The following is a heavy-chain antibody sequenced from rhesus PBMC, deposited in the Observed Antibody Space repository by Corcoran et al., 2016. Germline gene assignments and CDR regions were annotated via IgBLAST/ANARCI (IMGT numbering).Heavy chain of an antibody. CDR3: AREEAAYGLDS. CDR1: GGSISGGYD. Sequence: QVQLQESGPGLVKPSETLSLTCAVSGGSISGGYDWSWIRQPPGKGLEWIGNIYVISGKPNYNPSLKSRVTISKDTSKNQFSLKLSSVTAADTAVYYCAREEAAYGLDSWGQGVVVTVSS. J-gene: IGHJ6*01. CDR2: IYVISGKP. D-gene: IGHD6-25*01. V-gene: IGHV4-76*01.